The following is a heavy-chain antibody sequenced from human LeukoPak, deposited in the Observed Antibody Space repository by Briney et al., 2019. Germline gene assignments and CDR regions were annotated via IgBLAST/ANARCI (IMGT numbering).Heavy chain of an antibody. V-gene: IGHV3-30*18. CDR3: AKPYYSGSGSYGGMDV. Sequence: GGSLRLSCAASGFTFSNYAMHWVRQAPGKGLKWVAVTSYDGSSQYYADSVKDRLTISRDNSKNTLYLEMNNLRAEDTAVYYCAKPYYSGSGSYGGMDVWGQGTTVTVSS. CDR2: TSYDGSSQ. J-gene: IGHJ6*02. D-gene: IGHD3-10*01. CDR1: GFTFSNYA.